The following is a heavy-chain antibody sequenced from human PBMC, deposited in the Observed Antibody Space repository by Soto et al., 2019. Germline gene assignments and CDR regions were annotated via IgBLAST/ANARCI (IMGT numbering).Heavy chain of an antibody. V-gene: IGHV3-53*05. J-gene: IGHJ6*02. D-gene: IGHD5-18*01. CDR3: AKGGYSYGYWYGMDV. Sequence: VQLVETGGGLIQPGGSLRLSCAASGFTVSSNYMSWVRQAPGKGLEWVAVIYSGGSSYYADSVKGRFTISRDNSKNTLYLQMNSLSAEDTAVYYCAKGGYSYGYWYGMDVWGQGTTVTVSS. CDR2: IYSGGSS. CDR1: GFTVSSNY.